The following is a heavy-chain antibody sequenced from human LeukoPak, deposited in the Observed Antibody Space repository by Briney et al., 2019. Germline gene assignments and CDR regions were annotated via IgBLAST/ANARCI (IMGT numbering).Heavy chain of an antibody. Sequence: SETLSLTCTDSGGSISGYYWSWIRQPAGQGLEWIGRIYTSGSTDYSPSLKSRVTMSVDTSKNQFSLRLTSVTAADTAVYYCARGGGDYGDLANDYWGQGTLVTVSA. J-gene: IGHJ4*02. CDR2: IYTSGST. CDR1: GGSISGYY. V-gene: IGHV4-4*07. D-gene: IGHD4-17*01. CDR3: ARGGGDYGDLANDY.